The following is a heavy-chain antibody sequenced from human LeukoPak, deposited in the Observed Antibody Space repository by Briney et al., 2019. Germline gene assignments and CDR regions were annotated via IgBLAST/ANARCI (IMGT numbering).Heavy chain of an antibody. D-gene: IGHD3-22*01. CDR3: ARRTYDSSGYYGY. CDR1: GGTFSSYA. J-gene: IGHJ4*02. V-gene: IGHV1-69*01. Sequence: SVKVSCKASGGTFSSYAISWVRQAPGQGLEWMGGVIPIFGTANYAQKFQGRVTITADESTSTAYMELSSLRSEDTAVYYCARRTYDSSGYYGYWGQGTLVTVSS. CDR2: VIPIFGTA.